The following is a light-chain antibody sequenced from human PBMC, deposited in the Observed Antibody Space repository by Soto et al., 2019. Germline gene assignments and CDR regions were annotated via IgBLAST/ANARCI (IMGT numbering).Light chain of an antibody. J-gene: IGLJ1*01. CDR1: SSDVGTYNL. V-gene: IGLV2-23*02. CDR2: EVT. CDR3: CSYGGSSTFPYV. Sequence: QSVLAQPASVSGSPEQSITISCTGTSSDVGTYNLVSWYQQHPGKAPKLIIYEVTERPSGISNRFSGSKFGNTASLTISGLLPEDEADYYCCSYGGSSTFPYVFGTGPKV.